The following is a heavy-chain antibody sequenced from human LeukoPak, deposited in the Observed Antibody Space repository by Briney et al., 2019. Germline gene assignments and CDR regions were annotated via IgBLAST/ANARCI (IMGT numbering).Heavy chain of an antibody. J-gene: IGHJ6*03. CDR2: ISDSGVGT. CDR1: GFTFSSYG. Sequence: QTGGSLRLSCAAFGFTFSSYGMNWVRQAPGKGLEWVSGISDSGVGTKHADSVKGRFTISRDNSKNTLYLQMNSLRAEDTAVYYCAKIGRSYDFWTGYYEEEVDYMDVWGKGTTVTVSS. D-gene: IGHD3-3*01. CDR3: AKIGRSYDFWTGYYEEEVDYMDV. V-gene: IGHV3-23*01.